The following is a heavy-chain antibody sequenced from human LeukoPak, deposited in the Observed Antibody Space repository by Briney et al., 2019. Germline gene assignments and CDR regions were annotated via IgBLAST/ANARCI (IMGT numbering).Heavy chain of an antibody. Sequence: PSETLSLTCTVSGGSISSGGYYWSWIRQHPGKGLEWTGYIYYSGSTYYNPSLKSRVTISVDTSKNQFSLKLSSVTAADTAVYYCARMGGTMVRGVITAFDIWGQGTMVTVSS. J-gene: IGHJ3*02. CDR2: IYYSGST. V-gene: IGHV4-31*03. CDR3: ARMGGTMVRGVITAFDI. CDR1: GGSISSGGYY. D-gene: IGHD3-10*01.